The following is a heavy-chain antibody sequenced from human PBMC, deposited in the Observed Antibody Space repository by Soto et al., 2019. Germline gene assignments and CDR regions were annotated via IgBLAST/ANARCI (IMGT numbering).Heavy chain of an antibody. D-gene: IGHD5-12*01. V-gene: IGHV3-23*01. CDR3: ARFGGYRGYDPFDY. CDR2: ISGNGGST. Sequence: EVQLLESGGGLVEPGGSLRLSCAASGFHFSIYAMGWVRQAPGKGLEWVSVISGNGGSTYYPDSVKVRFSISRDISKNTLFLEMNSMRAEDTAIYYCARFGGYRGYDPFDYWGQGTLVTVSS. J-gene: IGHJ4*02. CDR1: GFHFSIYA.